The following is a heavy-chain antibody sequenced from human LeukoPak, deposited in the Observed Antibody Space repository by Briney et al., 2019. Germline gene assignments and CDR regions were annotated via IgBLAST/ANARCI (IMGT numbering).Heavy chain of an antibody. CDR2: INHSGST. D-gene: IGHD3-16*02. J-gene: IGHJ5*02. CDR1: GGSFSGYY. Sequence: SETLSLTCAVYGGSFSGYYWSWIRQPPGKGLEWIGEINHSGSTNYNPSLTSRVTISVDTSKNQFSLKLSSVTAADTAVYYCARRVHDYVWGSYRYNWFDPWGQGTLVTVSS. CDR3: ARRVHDYVWGSYRYNWFDP. V-gene: IGHV4-34*01.